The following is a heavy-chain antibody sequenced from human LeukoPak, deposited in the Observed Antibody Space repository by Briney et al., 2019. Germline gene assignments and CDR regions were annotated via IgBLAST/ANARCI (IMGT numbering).Heavy chain of an antibody. J-gene: IGHJ6*03. Sequence: PGGSLRLSCAASGFTFSSYAMHWVRQAPGKGLEYVSAISSNGGSTYYANSVKGRFTISRDNSKNTLYLQMGSLRAEDMAVYYCARDQRSSKPFYYYYYYMDVWGKGTTVPVSS. CDR2: ISSNGGST. CDR3: ARDQRSSKPFYYYYYYMDV. V-gene: IGHV3-64*01. D-gene: IGHD1-26*01. CDR1: GFTFSSYA.